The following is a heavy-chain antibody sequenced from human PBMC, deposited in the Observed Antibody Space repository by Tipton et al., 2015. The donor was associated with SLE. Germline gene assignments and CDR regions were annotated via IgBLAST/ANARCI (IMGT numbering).Heavy chain of an antibody. Sequence: TLSLTCVVNGGSVIGYYWSWIRQPPGKGLEWIGEINHGGSTNYNSSLKSRVTISVDMSKNHFSLQLRSLSAADTAVYYCARSRLYPGPDAFDIWGQVTLVTVSS. D-gene: IGHD3-10*01. CDR3: ARSRLYPGPDAFDI. V-gene: IGHV4-34*01. J-gene: IGHJ3*02. CDR1: GGSVIGYY. CDR2: INHGGST.